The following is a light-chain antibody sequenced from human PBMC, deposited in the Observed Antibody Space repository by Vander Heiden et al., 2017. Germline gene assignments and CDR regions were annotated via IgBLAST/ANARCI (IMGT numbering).Light chain of an antibody. CDR1: RSNIGSNY. CDR2: MNN. CDR3: AAWYASLSGWV. V-gene: IGLV1-47*01. Sequence: QSVLTQPPSASGTPGQRVTISCSGSRSNIGSNYVYWYQQLPGTAPNTLIYMNNQRRSGVPDRFSGSKSGTSASLAISGLRSEDEAEYYCAAWYASLSGWVFGGGTKLTVL. J-gene: IGLJ3*02.